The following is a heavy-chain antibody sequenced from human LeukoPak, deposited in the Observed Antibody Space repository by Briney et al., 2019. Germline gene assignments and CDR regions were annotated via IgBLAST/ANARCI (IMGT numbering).Heavy chain of an antibody. CDR2: IWYDGSNK. CDR1: GFTFSSYG. J-gene: IGHJ4*02. Sequence: GGSLRLSCAASGFTFSSYGMHWVRQAPGKGLEWVAVIWYDGSNKYYADSVKGRFTISRDNSKNTLYLQMSSLRAEDTAVYYCVAWSTVLFDYWGQGTLVTVSS. CDR3: VAWSTVLFDY. V-gene: IGHV3-30*02. D-gene: IGHD2-15*01.